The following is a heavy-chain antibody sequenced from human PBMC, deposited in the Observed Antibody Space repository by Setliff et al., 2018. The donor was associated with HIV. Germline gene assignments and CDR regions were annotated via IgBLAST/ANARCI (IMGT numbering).Heavy chain of an antibody. CDR2: IYSSGST. V-gene: IGHV4-4*07. CDR3: ASDPYRSGDGCFRYYQH. J-gene: IGHJ1*01. CDR1: NVSINSYY. D-gene: IGHD2-15*01. Sequence: SETLSLTCTVSNVSINSYYWSWIRQPAGRALEWIGRIYSSGSTNYNPSLKSRVKMSIDTSKNQFSLKLSSVTAADTAVYFCASDPYRSGDGCFRYYQHWGRGTLVTVSS.